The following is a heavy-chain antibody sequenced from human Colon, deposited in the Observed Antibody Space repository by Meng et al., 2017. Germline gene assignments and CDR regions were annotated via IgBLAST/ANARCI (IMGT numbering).Heavy chain of an antibody. J-gene: IGHJ4*02. V-gene: IGHV3-7*01. CDR3: ASTPRHSSNY. CDR2: IKEDGSVK. CDR1: GFTFSSYW. Sequence: GESLKISCAASGFTFSSYWMSWVRQAPGKGLECVANIKEDGSVKYYVDSVKGRFTISRDNAKNSLYLQMNSLRAEDTAVYFCASTPRHSSNYWGQGTLVTVSS. D-gene: IGHD5-18*01.